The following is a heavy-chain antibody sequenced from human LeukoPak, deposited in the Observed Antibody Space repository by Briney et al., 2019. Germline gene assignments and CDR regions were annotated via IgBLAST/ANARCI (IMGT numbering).Heavy chain of an antibody. V-gene: IGHV3-23*01. Sequence: GGSLRLSCAASGFTFSSYGMGWVRQAPGKGLEWVSAISGSGGSTYYADSVEGRFTISRDNSKNTLYLQMNSLRAEDTAVYYCAKDTSSGWQNWFDPWGQGTLVTVSS. D-gene: IGHD6-19*01. CDR2: ISGSGGST. J-gene: IGHJ5*02. CDR3: AKDTSSGWQNWFDP. CDR1: GFTFSSYG.